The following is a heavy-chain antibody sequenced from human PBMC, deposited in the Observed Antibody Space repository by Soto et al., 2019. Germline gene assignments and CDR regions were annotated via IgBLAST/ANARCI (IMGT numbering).Heavy chain of an antibody. CDR3: ARDAPSYYYDSSGYQHAYYFDY. CDR2: VYYSGST. D-gene: IGHD3-22*01. Sequence: SETLSLTCTVSGGSIRNGDYYWGWIRQPPGKGLEWIGYVYYSGSTNYNPSLKSRVTISVDTSKNQFSLKLSSVTAADTAVYYCARDAPSYYYDSSGYQHAYYFDYWGQGTLVTVSS. V-gene: IGHV4-61*08. CDR1: GGSIRNGDYY. J-gene: IGHJ4*02.